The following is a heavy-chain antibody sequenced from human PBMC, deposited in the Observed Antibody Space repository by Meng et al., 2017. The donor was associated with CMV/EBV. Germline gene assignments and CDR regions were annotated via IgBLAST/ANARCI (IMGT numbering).Heavy chain of an antibody. D-gene: IGHD6-6*01. CDR1: GYTFTSYY. CDR3: AREEGIAARSDWFDP. V-gene: IGHV1-46*01. J-gene: IGHJ5*02. CDR2: INPSGGST. Sequence: QGPLGQSGGEVKKTGASWKVLCKASGYTFTSYYMHWVRQAPGQGLEWMGIINPSGGSTSYAQKFQGRVTMTRDTSTSTVYMELSSLRSEDTAVYYCAREEGIAARSDWFDPWGQGTLVTVSS.